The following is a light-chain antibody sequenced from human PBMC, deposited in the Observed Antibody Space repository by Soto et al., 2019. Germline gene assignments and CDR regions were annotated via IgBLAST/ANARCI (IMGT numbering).Light chain of an antibody. CDR2: LNSDGSH. CDR1: SGHISYA. Sequence: QTVVTQSPSASASLGASVKLTCTLSSGHISYAIAWHQQQPEKGPRYLMKLNSDGSHSKGDGIPDRFSGSSSGAERYLTISSLQSEDEADYYCQTWGTGIHYVFGTGTKVTVL. V-gene: IGLV4-69*01. CDR3: QTWGTGIHYV. J-gene: IGLJ1*01.